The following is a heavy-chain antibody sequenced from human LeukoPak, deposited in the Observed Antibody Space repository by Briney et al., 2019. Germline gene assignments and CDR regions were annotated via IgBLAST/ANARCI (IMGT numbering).Heavy chain of an antibody. CDR1: GFTFSNYW. CDR3: AKGPHLWSGPRYAAFDI. Sequence: PGGSLRLSCAASGFTFSNYWMHWVRQAPGKGLEWVSGISWNSGSIGYADSVKGRFTISRDNAKNSLYLQMNSLRAEDTALYYCAKGPHLWSGPRYAAFDIWGQGTMVTVSS. CDR2: ISWNSGSI. J-gene: IGHJ3*02. V-gene: IGHV3-9*01. D-gene: IGHD3-3*01.